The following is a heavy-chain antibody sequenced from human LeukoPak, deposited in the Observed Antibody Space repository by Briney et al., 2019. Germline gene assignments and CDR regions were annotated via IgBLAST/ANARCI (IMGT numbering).Heavy chain of an antibody. CDR3: ARDSRRYILTGYFDY. J-gene: IGHJ4*02. CDR2: INPSGGST. Sequence: ASLKVSCKASGYTFTSYYMHWVRQAPGQRLGWMGIINPSGGSTSYAQKFQGRVTITRDTSTSTVYMELSSLRSEDTAVYYCARDSRRYILTGYFDYWGQGTLVAVSS. CDR1: GYTFTSYY. D-gene: IGHD3-9*01. V-gene: IGHV1-46*01.